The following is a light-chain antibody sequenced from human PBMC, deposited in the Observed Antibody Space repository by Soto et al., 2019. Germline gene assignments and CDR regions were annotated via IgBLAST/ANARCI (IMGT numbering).Light chain of an antibody. J-gene: IGLJ1*01. V-gene: IGLV2-8*01. CDR1: SSYVGGYNY. Sequence: QSVLTQPPSASGSPGQSVTISCTGTSSYVGGYNYVSWYQQHPGKAPKLMIYEVSKRPSGVPDRFSGSKSGNTASLTVSGLQAEDEADYYCSEYAGINNYVFGTVSKVTV. CDR2: EVS. CDR3: SEYAGINNYV.